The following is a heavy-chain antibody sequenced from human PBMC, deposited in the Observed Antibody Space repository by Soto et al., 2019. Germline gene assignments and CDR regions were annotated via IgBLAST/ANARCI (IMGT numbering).Heavy chain of an antibody. CDR3: ARDLEYYDILTGPSGWFDP. CDR1: GGSISSGGYS. Sequence: QLQLQESGSGLVKPSQTLSLTCAVSGGSISSGGYSWSWIRQPPGKGLEWIGYIYHSGSTYYNPSLTSRVTISVDRSKNQFSLKLSSVTAADTAVYYCARDLEYYDILTGPSGWFDPWGQGTLVTVSS. D-gene: IGHD3-9*01. CDR2: IYHSGST. J-gene: IGHJ5*02. V-gene: IGHV4-30-2*01.